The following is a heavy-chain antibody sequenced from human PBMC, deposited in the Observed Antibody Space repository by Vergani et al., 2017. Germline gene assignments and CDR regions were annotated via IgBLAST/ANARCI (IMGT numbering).Heavy chain of an antibody. CDR1: GYTFTSYA. V-gene: IGHV1-3*01. CDR3: ARDPHGDYYDSSGYGAFDI. Sequence: QVQLVQSGAEVKKPGASVKVSCKASGYTFTSYAMHWVRQAPGQSLEWMGWINAGNGNTKYSQKFKGRVTITSDTSASTAYMELSSLRAEDTAVYYCARDPHGDYYDSSGYGAFDIWGQGTMVTVSS. CDR2: INAGNGNT. J-gene: IGHJ3*02. D-gene: IGHD3-22*01.